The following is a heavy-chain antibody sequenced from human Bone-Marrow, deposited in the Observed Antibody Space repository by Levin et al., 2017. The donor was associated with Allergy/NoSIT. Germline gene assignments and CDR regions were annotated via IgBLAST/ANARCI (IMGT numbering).Heavy chain of an antibody. CDR2: IKIKSDGETT. Sequence: LSLTCEASGFNFANAWMNWVRPAPGKGLEWVGRIKIKSDGETTDYAAPVKGRFSISRDDSKNTLYLQMNSLKTEDTALYYCTTDNPFVGGMDVWGQGTTVTVSS. J-gene: IGHJ6*02. CDR3: TTDNPFVGGMDV. D-gene: IGHD1-26*01. CDR1: GFNFANAW. V-gene: IGHV3-15*07.